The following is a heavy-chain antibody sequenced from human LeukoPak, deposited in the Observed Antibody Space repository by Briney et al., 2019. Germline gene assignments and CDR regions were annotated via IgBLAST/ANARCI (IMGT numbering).Heavy chain of an antibody. J-gene: IGHJ4*02. CDR1: GYTFTSYD. CDR3: ARGYDSSGYYYQIHFDY. D-gene: IGHD3-22*01. Sequence: ASVKVSCKASGYTFTSYDINWVRQATGQGLEWMGWMNPNSGNTGYAQKFQGRVTMTRNTSISTAYMELSSLRSEDTAVYYCARGYDSSGYYYQIHFDYWGQGTLVTVSS. CDR2: MNPNSGNT. V-gene: IGHV1-8*01.